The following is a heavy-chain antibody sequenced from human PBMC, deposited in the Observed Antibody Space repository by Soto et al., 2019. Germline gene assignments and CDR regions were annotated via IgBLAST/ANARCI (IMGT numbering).Heavy chain of an antibody. CDR3: AREKDYYDSSSYPKSGYYFDY. J-gene: IGHJ4*02. D-gene: IGHD3-22*01. CDR1: GGSISSGGYY. Sequence: SETLSLTCTVSGGSISSGGYYWSWIRQHPGKGLEWIGYIYYSGSTYYNPSLKSRVTISVDTSKNQFSLKLSSVTAADTAVYYCAREKDYYDSSSYPKSGYYFDYWGQGTLVTVSS. V-gene: IGHV4-31*03. CDR2: IYYSGST.